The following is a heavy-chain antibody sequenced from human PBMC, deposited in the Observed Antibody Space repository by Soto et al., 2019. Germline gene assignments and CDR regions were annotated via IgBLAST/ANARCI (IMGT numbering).Heavy chain of an antibody. CDR1: CGSISSYY. CDR3: ARDPPTYGGYGMDV. Sequence: PSETLSLTCTFSCGSISSYYWSWIRQPAGKGLEWIGRIYTSGSTNYNPSLKSRVTMSVDTSKNKFSLKLSSVTAADRAVYYCARDPPTYGGYGMDVWGQGTTVTVSS. J-gene: IGHJ6*02. V-gene: IGHV4-4*07. CDR2: IYTSGST. D-gene: IGHD4-17*01.